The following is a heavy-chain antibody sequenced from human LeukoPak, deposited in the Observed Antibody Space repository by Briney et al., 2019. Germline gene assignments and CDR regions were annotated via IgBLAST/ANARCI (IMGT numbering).Heavy chain of an antibody. J-gene: IGHJ4*02. CDR2: ISWNSGSI. Sequence: PGRSLRLSCAASGFTFDDYAMHWVRQAPGKGLEWVSGISWNSGSIGYADSVKGRFTISRDNAKNSLYLQMNSLRAEDTAVYYCARDSSGWYYYFDYWGQGTLVTVSS. V-gene: IGHV3-9*01. D-gene: IGHD6-19*01. CDR1: GFTFDDYA. CDR3: ARDSSGWYYYFDY.